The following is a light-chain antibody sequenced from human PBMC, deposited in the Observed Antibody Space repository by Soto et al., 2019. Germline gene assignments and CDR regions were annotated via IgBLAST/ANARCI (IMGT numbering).Light chain of an antibody. J-gene: IGLJ2*01. CDR3: AAWDDSLRAVV. Sequence: QSVLTQPPSASGTPAQRVTISCSGSSSNIGSNMVYWYQQLPGMAPKLLIYSNNQRPSGVPDRFSGSKSGTSASLAISGLRSEDESDYYCAAWDDSLRAVVFGGGTQLTVL. CDR1: SSNIGSNM. V-gene: IGLV1-47*02. CDR2: SNN.